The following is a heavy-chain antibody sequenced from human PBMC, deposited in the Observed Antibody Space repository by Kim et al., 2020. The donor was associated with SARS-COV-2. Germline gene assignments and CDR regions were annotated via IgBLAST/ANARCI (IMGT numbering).Heavy chain of an antibody. CDR3: ARDLPNLYGGNYDWFDP. CDR1: GGSISSYY. J-gene: IGHJ5*02. V-gene: IGHV4-4*07. CDR2: IYTSGST. Sequence: SETLSLTCTVSGGSISSYYWSWIRQPAGKGLEWIGRIYTSGSTNYNPSLKSRVTMSVDTSKNQFSLKLSSVTAADTAVYYCARDLPNLYGGNYDWFDPWGQGTLVTVSS. D-gene: IGHD2-21*02.